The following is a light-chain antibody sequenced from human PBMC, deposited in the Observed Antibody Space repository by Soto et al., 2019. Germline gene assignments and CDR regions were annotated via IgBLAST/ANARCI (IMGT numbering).Light chain of an antibody. CDR3: MQGTHWPIT. CDR1: QSLVHSDGIAY. Sequence: DVVMTQSPLSLPVTLGQPASISCRSNQSLVHSDGIAYFSWFQQRPGRSPRRLIYKVCKRAAGLQARFSGRGSSTDFAMKIRRVEAEDVGVYCCMQGTHWPITFGQGTRLEIK. V-gene: IGKV2-30*02. CDR2: KVC. J-gene: IGKJ5*01.